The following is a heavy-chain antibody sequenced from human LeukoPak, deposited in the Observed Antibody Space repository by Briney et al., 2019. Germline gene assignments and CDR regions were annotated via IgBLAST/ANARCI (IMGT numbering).Heavy chain of an antibody. Sequence: PSGTLSLTCAVSGGSISSSNWWSWVRQPPGKGLEWIGEIYHSGSTNYNPSLKSRVTISVDKSKNQFSLKLSSVTAADTAVYYCARGAHDSSGYYPRDAFDIWGQGTMVTVSS. CDR1: GGSISSSNW. D-gene: IGHD3-22*01. CDR2: IYHSGST. CDR3: ARGAHDSSGYYPRDAFDI. J-gene: IGHJ3*02. V-gene: IGHV4-4*02.